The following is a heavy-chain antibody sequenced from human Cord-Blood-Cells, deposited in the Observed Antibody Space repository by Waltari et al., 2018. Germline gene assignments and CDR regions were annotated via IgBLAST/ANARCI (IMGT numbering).Heavy chain of an antibody. Sequence: QVQLVESGGGVVQPGRSLRLSCVASGFTFSSYAMHWVRQAPGKGLEWVAVISYDGSNKYYADSVKGRFTISRDNSKNTLYLQMNSLRAEDTAVYYCARDRATGTTYYYYGMDVWGQGTTVTVSS. J-gene: IGHJ6*02. V-gene: IGHV3-30-3*01. CDR3: ARDRATGTTYYYYGMDV. CDR1: GFTFSSYA. D-gene: IGHD1-1*01. CDR2: ISYDGSNK.